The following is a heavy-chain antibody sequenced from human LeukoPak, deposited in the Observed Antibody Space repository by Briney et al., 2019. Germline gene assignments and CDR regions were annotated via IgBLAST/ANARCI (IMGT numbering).Heavy chain of an antibody. V-gene: IGHV3-74*01. D-gene: IGHD3-10*01. CDR1: GFTFSSYW. J-gene: IGHJ4*02. CDR2: INIDGTST. CDR3: ARVPTMARGTGTTDY. Sequence: PGGSLRLSCAASGFTFSSYWMHWVRQDPGKGLVWVSRINIDGTSTTYADSVKGRFTISRDNAKNTLYLQMNSLRAEDTAVYYCARVPTMARGTGTTDYWGQGTLVTVSS.